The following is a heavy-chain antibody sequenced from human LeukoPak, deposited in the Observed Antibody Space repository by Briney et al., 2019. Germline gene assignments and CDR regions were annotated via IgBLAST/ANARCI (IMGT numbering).Heavy chain of an antibody. Sequence: KPSETLSLTCAVYGGSFSGYYWSWIRQPPGKRLEWIGEINHSGSTNYNPSLKSRVTISVDTSKNQFSLKLSSVTAADTAVYYCARGRIVVVPAAIRGSYYYYGMDVWGQGTTVTVSS. CDR2: INHSGST. CDR1: GGSFSGYY. J-gene: IGHJ6*02. CDR3: ARGRIVVVPAAIRGSYYYYGMDV. V-gene: IGHV4-34*01. D-gene: IGHD2-2*02.